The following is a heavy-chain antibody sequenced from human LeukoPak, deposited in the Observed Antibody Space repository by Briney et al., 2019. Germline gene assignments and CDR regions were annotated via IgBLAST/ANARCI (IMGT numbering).Heavy chain of an antibody. J-gene: IGHJ4*02. CDR2: IKQDGSEK. D-gene: IGHD3-10*01. Sequence: GGSLRLSCAVSGFTFSNYWMSWVRQAPGKGLEWVANIKQDGSEKYYVDSVKGRFTISRDNAKNSLYLQMNSLRAEDTAVYYCARESEEPNRGFDYWGQGTLVTVSS. CDR1: GFTFSNYW. V-gene: IGHV3-7*01. CDR3: ARESEEPNRGFDY.